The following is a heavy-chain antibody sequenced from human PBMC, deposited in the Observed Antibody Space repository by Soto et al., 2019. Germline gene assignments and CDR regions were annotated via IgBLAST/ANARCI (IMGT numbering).Heavy chain of an antibody. J-gene: IGHJ4*02. CDR1: GVSFSVYA. CDR2: VIPVLGAA. Sequence: SVKVSCKASGVSFSVYAFSWVRQAPGQGLEWMGGVIPVLGAANYAQKFQGRVTITADESTSTAYMELTSLRSDDTAVYYCARGGSVSTWVVDYWGQGTLVTVSS. V-gene: IGHV1-69*13. D-gene: IGHD6-25*01. CDR3: ARGGSVSTWVVDY.